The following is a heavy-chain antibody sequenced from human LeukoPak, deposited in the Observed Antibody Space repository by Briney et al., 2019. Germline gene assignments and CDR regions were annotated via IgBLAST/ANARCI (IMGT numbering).Heavy chain of an antibody. Sequence: PSETLSLTCTVSGASISSSSHYWGWIRQPPGKGLEWIGSIHYSGSSYYNPSLKSRVTMSVDTSKIQFSLKLSSVTAADTAVYYCARAHSSSRTMADYWGQGTLVTVSS. CDR2: IHYSGSS. J-gene: IGHJ4*02. V-gene: IGHV4-39*07. CDR3: ARAHSSSRTMADY. CDR1: GASISSSSHY. D-gene: IGHD6-13*01.